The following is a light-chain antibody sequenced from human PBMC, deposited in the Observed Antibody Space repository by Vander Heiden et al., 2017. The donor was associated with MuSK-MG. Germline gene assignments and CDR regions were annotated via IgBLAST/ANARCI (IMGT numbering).Light chain of an antibody. V-gene: IGKV1-39*01. CDR3: QQSDSTPFT. Sequence: DIPMTQSPSSLSASVRDRVTITCRASQSISSYLNWYQLKPGRAPKLLIYAASSLQSGVPSRFSGSGSGTDFTLTISRLQPEDFATYYCQQSDSTPFTFGGGTKVEIK. CDR2: AAS. CDR1: QSISSY. J-gene: IGKJ4*01.